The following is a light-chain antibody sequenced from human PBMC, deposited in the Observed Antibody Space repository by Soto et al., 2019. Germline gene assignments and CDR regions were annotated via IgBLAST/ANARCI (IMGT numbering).Light chain of an antibody. J-gene: IGKJ2*01. CDR3: QQYNVWSLYT. CDR1: QNIGSD. CDR2: GAA. Sequence: DIVMTQSPATLSVSPGDRATLSCRASQNIGSDLAWFQLKPGQAPRLLIYGAATRATGIPGRFSGSGSRTEFSLTISSLQSEDSAVYYCQQYNVWSLYTFGQGTKLEIK. V-gene: IGKV3-15*01.